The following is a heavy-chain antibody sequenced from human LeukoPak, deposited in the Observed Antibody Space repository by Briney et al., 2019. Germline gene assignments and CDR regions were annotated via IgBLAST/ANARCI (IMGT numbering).Heavy chain of an antibody. CDR1: GGSISSYY. J-gene: IGHJ4*02. CDR2: IYYSGST. D-gene: IGHD3-9*01. CDR3: ARREILTGYFQYYFDY. V-gene: IGHV4-59*08. Sequence: SETLSLTCTVSGGSISSYYWSWIRQPPGKGLEWIGYIYYSGSTNYNPSLKSRVTISVDTSKNQFSLKLSSVTAADTAVYYCARREILTGYFQYYFDYWGQGTLVTVSS.